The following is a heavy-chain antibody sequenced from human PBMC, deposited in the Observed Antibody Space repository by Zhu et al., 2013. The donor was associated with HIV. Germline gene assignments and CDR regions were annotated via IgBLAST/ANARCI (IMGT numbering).Heavy chain of an antibody. J-gene: IGHJ4*02. CDR1: GGTFSSYT. CDR3: ARDGLRFDYGGNSFLFF. CDR2: IIPILGIA. V-gene: IGHV1-69*08. Sequence: QVQLVQSGAEVKKPGSSVKVSCKASGGTFSSYTISWVRQAPGQGLEWMGRIIPILGIANYAQKFQGRVTITADKSTSTAYMELSSLRSEDTAVYYCARDGLRFDYGGNSFLFFWGQGTLVTVSS. D-gene: IGHD4-17*01.